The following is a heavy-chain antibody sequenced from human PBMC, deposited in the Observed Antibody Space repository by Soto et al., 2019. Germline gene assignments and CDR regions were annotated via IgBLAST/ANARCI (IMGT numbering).Heavy chain of an antibody. V-gene: IGHV3-23*01. CDR1: GFTISNYV. J-gene: IGHJ4*02. Sequence: EVELLESGGGLIQPGGSLRLSCAASGFTISNYVMTWVRQAPGKGLAWVSSLSGRGDSTHYADPVRGRFTISRDNSKNTMYLQRKILRAEDTALYYCAKGSSRDGYNWSQGTLVTVSS. CDR3: AKGSSRDGYN. CDR2: LSGRGDST. D-gene: IGHD5-12*01.